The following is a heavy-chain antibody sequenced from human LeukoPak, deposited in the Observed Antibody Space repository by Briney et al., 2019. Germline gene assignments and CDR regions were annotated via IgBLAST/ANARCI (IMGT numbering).Heavy chain of an antibody. J-gene: IGHJ4*02. Sequence: AGGSLRLSCVASGFTFDDYAMHWVRQAPRKGLEWVSLISGDGGSTYYADSVKGRFTISRDNSKNSLYLQMNSLRTEDTALYYCAKDKARSTNYYDSSGYILDYWGEGSLVTVSS. CDR3: AKDKARSTNYYDSSGYILDY. V-gene: IGHV3-43*02. D-gene: IGHD3-22*01. CDR1: GFTFDDYA. CDR2: ISGDGGST.